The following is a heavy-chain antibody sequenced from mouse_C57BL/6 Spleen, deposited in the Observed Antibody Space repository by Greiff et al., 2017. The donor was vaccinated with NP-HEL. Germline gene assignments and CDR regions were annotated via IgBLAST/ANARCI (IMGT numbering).Heavy chain of an antibody. J-gene: IGHJ2*01. D-gene: IGHD2-3*01. CDR2: ISSGGSYT. V-gene: IGHV5-6*02. CDR3: ARGLLRPAFDY. CDR1: GFTFSSYG. Sequence: DVKLVESGGDLVKPGGSLKLSCAASGFTFSSYGMSWVRQTPDKRLEWVATISSGGSYTYYPDSVKGRFTISRDNAKNTLYLQMSSLKSEDTAMYYCARGLLRPAFDYWGQGTTLTVSS.